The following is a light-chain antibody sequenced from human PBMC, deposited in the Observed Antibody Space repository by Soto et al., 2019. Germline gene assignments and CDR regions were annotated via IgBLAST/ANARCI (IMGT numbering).Light chain of an antibody. CDR1: QSISSY. J-gene: IGKJ5*01. CDR2: AAS. CDR3: QQYNSYALT. V-gene: IGKV1-39*01. Sequence: DIQMTQSPSSLSSSVGDIFTITCRASQSISSYLNWYQQKPGKAPKLLIYAASSLQSGVPPRFSGSGFGTEFTLTIDSLQPDDSGTYYCQQYNSYALTFGQGTRLEI.